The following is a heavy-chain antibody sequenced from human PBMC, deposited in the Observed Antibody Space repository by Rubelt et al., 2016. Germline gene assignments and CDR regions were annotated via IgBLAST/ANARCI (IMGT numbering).Heavy chain of an antibody. CDR2: IYHSGST. Sequence: QLQLQESGSGLVKPSQTLSLTCAVSGGSISSGGYSWSWIRQPPGKGLEWIGYIYHSGSTYYNPFLNVRVTRSVDTSKNQFSLKLGFVTAADTAVYYCAREYCSGGSCYRPHYYFDYWGQGTLVTVSS. D-gene: IGHD2-15*01. J-gene: IGHJ4*02. V-gene: IGHV4-30-2*01. CDR3: AREYCSGGSCYRPHYYFDY. CDR1: GGSISSGGYS.